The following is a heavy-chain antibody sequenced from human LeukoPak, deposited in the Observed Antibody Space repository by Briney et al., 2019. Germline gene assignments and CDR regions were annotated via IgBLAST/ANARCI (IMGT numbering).Heavy chain of an antibody. D-gene: IGHD3-10*01. CDR3: ARDGLYGSGSYYYYYMDV. CDR2: MNPNSGNT. Sequence: ASVKVSCKASGYTFTSYDINWVRQATGQGLEWMGWMNPNSGNTGYAQKFQGRVTMTRDTSISTAYMELSRLRSDDTAVYYCARDGLYGSGSYYYYYMDVWGKGTTVTISS. V-gene: IGHV1-8*02. CDR1: GYTFTSYD. J-gene: IGHJ6*03.